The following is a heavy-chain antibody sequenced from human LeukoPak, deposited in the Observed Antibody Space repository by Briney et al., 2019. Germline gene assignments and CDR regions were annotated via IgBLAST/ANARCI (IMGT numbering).Heavy chain of an antibody. J-gene: IGHJ6*02. Sequence: GESLMISCKGSGYSFSSYWIGWVRQLPGKGLEWMGIIYPGDSDTRYSPSFQGQVTISADKSISTAYLQWSSLKASDTTMYYCARFGASIAARPDYYYGMDVWGQGTTVTVSS. CDR2: IYPGDSDT. CDR1: GYSFSSYW. D-gene: IGHD6-6*01. CDR3: ARFGASIAARPDYYYGMDV. V-gene: IGHV5-51*01.